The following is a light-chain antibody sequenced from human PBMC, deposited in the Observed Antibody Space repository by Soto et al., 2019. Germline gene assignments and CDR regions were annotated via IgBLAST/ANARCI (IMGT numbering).Light chain of an antibody. CDR1: QSISSY. CDR2: AAS. V-gene: IGKV1-39*01. Sequence: DIQMTQSPSSLSASVGDRVTITCRASQSISSYLNWYQQKPGKAPKLLIYAASSLQSGVPSRFSGSGSWTYFSLTISSLQSEDFATYYCQQRYSSPFTYVGGTKVEIK. CDR3: QQRYSSPFT. J-gene: IGKJ4*01.